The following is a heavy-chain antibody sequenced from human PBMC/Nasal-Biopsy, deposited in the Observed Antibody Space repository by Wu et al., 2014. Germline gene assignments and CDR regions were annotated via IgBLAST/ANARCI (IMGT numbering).Heavy chain of an antibody. CDR3: VKKGGHGYPFDH. CDR1: GFTFSSYY. J-gene: IGHJ4*02. CDR2: ISSSSSDK. Sequence: LRLSCAASGFTFSSYYMTWVRQAPGKGLEWVASISSSSSDKYYADSLKGRFTISRDSSKNTLYLQMNSLRVEDSAVYYCVKKGGHGYPFDHWGQGTLVTVSS. V-gene: IGHV3-21*04. D-gene: IGHD5-18*01.